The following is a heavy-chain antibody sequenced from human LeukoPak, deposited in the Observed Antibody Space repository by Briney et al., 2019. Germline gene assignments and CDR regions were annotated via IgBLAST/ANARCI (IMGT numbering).Heavy chain of an antibody. CDR2: ISGSGGST. CDR1: GFTFSSYA. D-gene: IGHD2-2*01. V-gene: IGHV3-23*01. J-gene: IGHJ4*02. CDR3: AKDLSRSTSRRTLDC. Sequence: GGSLRLSCAASGFTFSSYAMSWVRQAPGKGLEWVSAISGSGGSTYYADSVEGRFTISRDHSKNTLYLQMSSLRAEDTAVYYCAKDLSRSTSRRTLDCWGQGTLVSVSS.